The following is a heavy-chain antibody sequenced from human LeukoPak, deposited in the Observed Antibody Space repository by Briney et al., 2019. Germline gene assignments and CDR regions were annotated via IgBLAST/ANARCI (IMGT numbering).Heavy chain of an antibody. CDR1: GFTFSSYA. V-gene: IGHV3-23*01. CDR3: AKGYFDSSGYYYAYLGIYDY. Sequence: GGSLRLSCAASGFTFSSYAMSWVRQAPGKGLEWVSVICGSGESIYYADSVKGRFTFSRDNSKNTLYLQINSLRAEDTAIYYCAKGYFDSSGYYYAYLGIYDYWGQGTLVTVSS. D-gene: IGHD3-22*01. J-gene: IGHJ4*02. CDR2: ICGSGESI.